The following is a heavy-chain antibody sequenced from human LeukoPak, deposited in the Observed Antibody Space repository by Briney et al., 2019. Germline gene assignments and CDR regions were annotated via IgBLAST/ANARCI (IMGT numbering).Heavy chain of an antibody. V-gene: IGHV3-21*01. CDR2: ISSSSSYI. D-gene: IGHD6-13*01. Sequence: GGSLRLSCAASGFTFSSYSMNWVRQAPGKGLEWVSSISSSSSYIYYADSVKGRFTISRDNAKNSLYLQMNSLRAEDTAVYYCARALGHSSWYRTYIGMDVWGQGTTVTVSS. CDR3: ARALGHSSWYRTYIGMDV. J-gene: IGHJ6*02. CDR1: GFTFSSYS.